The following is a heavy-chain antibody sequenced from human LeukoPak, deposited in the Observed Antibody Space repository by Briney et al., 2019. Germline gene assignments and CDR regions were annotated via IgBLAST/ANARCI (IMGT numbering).Heavy chain of an antibody. J-gene: IGHJ6*02. CDR1: GYTLTELS. CDR2: FDPEDGET. D-gene: IGHD3-16*01. Sequence: ASVKVSCKVSGYTLTELSMHWVRQAPGKGLEWMGGFDPEDGETIYAQKFQGRVTMTEDTSTDTAYMELSSLRSEDTAVYYCVWGVVKRDYYYYYGMDVWGQGTTVTVSS. V-gene: IGHV1-24*01. CDR3: VWGVVKRDYYYYYGMDV.